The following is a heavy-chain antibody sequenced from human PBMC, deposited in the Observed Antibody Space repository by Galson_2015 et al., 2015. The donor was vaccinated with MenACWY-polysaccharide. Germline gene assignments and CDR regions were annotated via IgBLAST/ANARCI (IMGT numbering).Heavy chain of an antibody. CDR3: AFALDTATYYYYGMDV. D-gene: IGHD5-18*01. V-gene: IGHV3-23*01. J-gene: IGHJ6*02. Sequence: GSGGSTYYADSVKGRFTISRDNSKNTLYLQMNSLRAEDTAVYYCAFALDTATYYYYGMDVWGQGTTVTVSS. CDR2: GSGGST.